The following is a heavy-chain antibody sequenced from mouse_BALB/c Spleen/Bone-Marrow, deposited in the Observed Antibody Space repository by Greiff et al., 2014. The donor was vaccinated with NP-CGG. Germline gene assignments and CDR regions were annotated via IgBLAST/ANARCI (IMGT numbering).Heavy chain of an antibody. CDR3: VRGNYGNYVDYFDF. Sequence: DVMLVESGGGLVQPGGSLKLSCAASGFTFSNYGMSWVRQTPDKRLELVATINSNGGSTYYPDSVKGRFIISRDTAKNTLYLQMSSLKSEETAMYYCVRGNYGNYVDYFDFWGQGTTLTVSS. J-gene: IGHJ2*01. CDR2: INSNGGST. CDR1: GFTFSNYG. D-gene: IGHD2-1*01. V-gene: IGHV5-6-3*01.